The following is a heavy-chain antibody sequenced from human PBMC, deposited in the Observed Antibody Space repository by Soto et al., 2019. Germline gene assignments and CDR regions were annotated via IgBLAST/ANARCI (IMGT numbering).Heavy chain of an antibody. D-gene: IGHD5-12*01. V-gene: IGHV4-34*01. CDR2: INHSGST. J-gene: IGHJ3*02. CDR3: AREIVATIPGAFDI. CDR1: GGSFSGYY. Sequence: SETLSLTCAVYGGSFSGYYWSWIRQPPGKGLEWIGEINHSGSTNYNPSLKSRVTISVDTSKNQFSLKLSSVTAADTAVYYCAREIVATIPGAFDIWGQGTMATVSS.